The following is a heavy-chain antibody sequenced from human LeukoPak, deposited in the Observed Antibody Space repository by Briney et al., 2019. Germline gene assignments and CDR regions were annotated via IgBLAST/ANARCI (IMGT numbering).Heavy chain of an antibody. CDR1: GGSISSHY. J-gene: IGHJ4*02. CDR3: ARVYYHGSGSYIDY. D-gene: IGHD3-10*01. V-gene: IGHV4-59*11. Sequence: PSETLSLTCTVSGGSISSHYWSWIRQSPGKGLEWIGYLYYSGSTKYNPSLKSRVTTSVDTSKNQFSLKLSSVTAADTAVYYCARVYYHGSGSYIDYWGQGTLVTVSS. CDR2: LYYSGST.